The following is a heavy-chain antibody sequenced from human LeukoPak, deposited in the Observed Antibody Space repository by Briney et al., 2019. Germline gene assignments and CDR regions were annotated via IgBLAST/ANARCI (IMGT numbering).Heavy chain of an antibody. CDR2: IYYSGST. CDR3: ARDPRTAYCGGDCYPA. V-gene: IGHV4-39*02. Sequence: SETLSLTCTVSGGSITSRSYYWGWIRQPPGKGLEWIGTIYYSGSTYYNPSLKSRITISVDTSKNQFSLKLTSVTAADTAVCYCARDPRTAYCGGDCYPAWGQGTLVTVSS. J-gene: IGHJ5*02. CDR1: GGSITSRSYY. D-gene: IGHD2-21*02.